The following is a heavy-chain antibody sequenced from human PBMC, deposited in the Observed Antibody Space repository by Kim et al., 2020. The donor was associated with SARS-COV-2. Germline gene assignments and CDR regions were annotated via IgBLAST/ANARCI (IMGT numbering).Heavy chain of an antibody. Sequence: GGSLRLSCAASGFTFSSYAMSWVRQAPGKGLEWVSVIYSGGSSTYYADSVKGRFTISRDNSKNTLYLQMNSLIAEDTAVYYCAKDFGSSWYPPFDPWGQG. CDR1: GFTFSSYA. V-gene: IGHV3-23*03. CDR3: AKDFGSSWYPPFDP. J-gene: IGHJ5*02. D-gene: IGHD6-13*01. CDR2: IYSGGSST.